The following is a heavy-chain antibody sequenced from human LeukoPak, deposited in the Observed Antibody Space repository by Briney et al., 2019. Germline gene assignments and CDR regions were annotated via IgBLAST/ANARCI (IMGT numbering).Heavy chain of an antibody. V-gene: IGHV3-7*01. Sequence: GGSLRLSCAASGFTFNKYWMTWVRQAPGKGLEWVANIKQDGGEKYYVDSVKGRFTISRDNANNSPYLQMNSLRAEDTAVYYCASPFRVVVDVWGRGTLVTVSS. CDR2: IKQDGGEK. CDR3: ASPFRVVVDV. D-gene: IGHD2-2*01. J-gene: IGHJ2*01. CDR1: GFTFNKYW.